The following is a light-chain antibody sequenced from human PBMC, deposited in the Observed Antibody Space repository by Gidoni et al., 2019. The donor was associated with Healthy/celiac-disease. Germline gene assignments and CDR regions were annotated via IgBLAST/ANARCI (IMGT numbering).Light chain of an antibody. Sequence: DIQMTQSPSTLSASAGDIVTITCRASQSISSYLNWYQQKPGKAPKLLIYAAPSWQGGVPSRFGGGVSANDFTLTISSLQPEDVASYCCQQCYSTASFGQGTRLEIK. J-gene: IGKJ1*01. CDR1: QSISSY. CDR3: QQCYSTAS. V-gene: IGKV1-39*01. CDR2: AAP.